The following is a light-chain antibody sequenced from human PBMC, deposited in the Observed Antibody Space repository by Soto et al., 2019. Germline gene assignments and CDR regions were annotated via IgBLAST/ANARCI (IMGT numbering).Light chain of an antibody. J-gene: IGKJ1*01. CDR2: KAS. V-gene: IGKV1-5*03. CDR3: QHYNSYSEA. CDR1: QGISNW. Sequence: DIQMTQSPSSVSASVGDRVTITCRASQGISNWLAWYQQKPGKAPKLLIYKASSLESGVPSRFSGSGSGTEFTLTISSLQPDDFATYYCQHYNSYSEAFGQGTKVDIK.